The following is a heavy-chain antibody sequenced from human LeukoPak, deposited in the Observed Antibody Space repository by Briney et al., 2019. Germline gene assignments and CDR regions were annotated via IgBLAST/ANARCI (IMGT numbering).Heavy chain of an antibody. D-gene: IGHD6-19*01. CDR1: GFTFSSYS. J-gene: IGHJ4*02. Sequence: KSGGSLRLSCAASGFTFSSYSMNWVRQAPGKGLEWVSSISSSSSYIYYADSAKGRFTISRDNAKNSLYLQMNSLRAEDTAVYYCARDEGIAVALDYWGQGTLVTVSS. CDR2: ISSSSSYI. V-gene: IGHV3-21*01. CDR3: ARDEGIAVALDY.